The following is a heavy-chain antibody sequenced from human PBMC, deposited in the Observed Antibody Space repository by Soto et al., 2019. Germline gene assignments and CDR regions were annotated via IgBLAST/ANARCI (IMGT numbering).Heavy chain of an antibody. D-gene: IGHD3-9*01. CDR2: IYYTGKT. Sequence: QVQLQESGPGLVKPSETLSLTCSVSGASLTSYYWTWVRQPPGKGLEWIGYIYYTGKTNYNPSLKSRVTISMDLSKNQFSLELRSLTAADTAVYYCARIILTGYYGLEPWGQGTLVIVSA. CDR3: ARIILTGYYGLEP. V-gene: IGHV4-59*01. J-gene: IGHJ5*02. CDR1: GASLTSYY.